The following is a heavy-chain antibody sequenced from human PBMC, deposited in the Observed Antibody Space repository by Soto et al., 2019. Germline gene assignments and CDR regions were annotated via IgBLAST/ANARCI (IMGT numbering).Heavy chain of an antibody. D-gene: IGHD3-10*01. V-gene: IGHV3-64D*06. CDR1: GFTFSSYA. J-gene: IGHJ3*02. CDR2: ISSNGGST. Sequence: GGSLRLSCSASGFTFSSYAMHWVRQAPGKGLEYVSAISSNGGSTYYADSVKGRFTISRDNSKNTLYLQMSSLRAEDTSVYYCVKDRGLGDLGAFDIWGQGTMVTVSS. CDR3: VKDRGLGDLGAFDI.